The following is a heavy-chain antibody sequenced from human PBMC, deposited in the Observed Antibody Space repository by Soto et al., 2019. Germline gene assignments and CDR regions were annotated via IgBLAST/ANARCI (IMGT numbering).Heavy chain of an antibody. J-gene: IGHJ1*01. CDR3: AKGLRFMEH. CDR1: GFTFSSYA. Sequence: GGSLRLSCVASGFTFSSYALHWVRQAPGKGLEWVALISNDGMNTFYADSVKGRMTVSRDKAEKTMYLQMNSLTAEDTAMYYCAKGLRFMEHWGQGTVVTVSS. D-gene: IGHD1-1*01. CDR2: ISNDGMNT. V-gene: IGHV3-30-3*02.